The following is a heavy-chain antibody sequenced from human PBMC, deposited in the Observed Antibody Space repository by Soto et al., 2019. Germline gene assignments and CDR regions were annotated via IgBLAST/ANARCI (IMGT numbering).Heavy chain of an antibody. J-gene: IGHJ5*01. CDR3: AREHMGGSGTIGTHNWFDY. CDR1: GGSISSYY. V-gene: IGHV4-59*01. Sequence: PSETLSLTCTVSGGSISSYYWSWIRQPPGKGLEWIGYIYYSGSTNYNPSLKSRVTISVDTSKNQFSLKLSSVTAADTAVYYCAREHMGGSGTIGTHNWFDYWGQGTLVTVST. D-gene: IGHD3-10*01. CDR2: IYYSGST.